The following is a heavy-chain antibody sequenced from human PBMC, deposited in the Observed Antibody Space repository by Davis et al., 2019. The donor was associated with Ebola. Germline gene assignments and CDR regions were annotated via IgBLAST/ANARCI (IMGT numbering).Heavy chain of an antibody. Sequence: GESLKISCAASGFIFSSYWMHWVRQAPGKGLVWVSRINSDGSSTSYADSVKGRFTISRDNAKNTLYLQMNSLRAEDTAVYYCARMGIAAADDYWGQGTLVTVSS. CDR2: INSDGSST. CDR3: ARMGIAAADDY. D-gene: IGHD6-13*01. V-gene: IGHV3-74*01. CDR1: GFIFSSYW. J-gene: IGHJ4*02.